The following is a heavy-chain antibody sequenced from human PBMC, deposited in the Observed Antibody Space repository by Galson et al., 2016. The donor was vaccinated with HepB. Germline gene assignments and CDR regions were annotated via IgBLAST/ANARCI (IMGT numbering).Heavy chain of an antibody. J-gene: IGHJ4*02. CDR2: IDSSSETK. D-gene: IGHD3-10*01. V-gene: IGHV3-48*02. CDR3: ASYHLGSYFRDPFYS. CDR1: GFSFRGHS. Sequence: SLRLSCAASGFSFRGHSMNWVRQAPGKGLEWVSYIDSSSETKHYADSVKGRFTISRDNAKNSLYLQMNSLRDEDTAVYYCASYHLGSYFRDPFYSWGQGTLVTVSS.